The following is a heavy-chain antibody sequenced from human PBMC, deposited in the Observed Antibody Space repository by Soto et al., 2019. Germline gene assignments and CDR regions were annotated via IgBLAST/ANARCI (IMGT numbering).Heavy chain of an antibody. D-gene: IGHD2-15*01. V-gene: IGHV5-10-1*01. CDR1: GYTLTDHW. CDR3: AREDDPQYSHSM. J-gene: IGHJ3*02. CDR2: IDPSDAFT. Sequence: GESLKISCQGSGYTLTDHWISWVRQMPGKGLQWVGRIDPSDAFTLYSASFEGHVTLSVDKSSTTAYLQWNSLMASDSGMYYCAREDDPQYSHSMWGQGTMVTVSS.